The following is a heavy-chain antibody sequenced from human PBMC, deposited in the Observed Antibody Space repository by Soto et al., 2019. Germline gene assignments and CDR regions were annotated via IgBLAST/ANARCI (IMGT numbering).Heavy chain of an antibody. CDR3: ARESAGSGKNNWFDP. CDR2: IYYTGSI. J-gene: IGHJ5*02. V-gene: IGHV4-59*01. CDR1: GGSLSNNY. D-gene: IGHD3-10*01. Sequence: SETLSLTCTVSGGSLSNNYWSWIRQPPGKALEWIGYIYYTGSIKYNPSLESRVTISVDTSQNQLSLRLSSVTAADTAVYYCARESAGSGKNNWFDPWGQGILVTVSS.